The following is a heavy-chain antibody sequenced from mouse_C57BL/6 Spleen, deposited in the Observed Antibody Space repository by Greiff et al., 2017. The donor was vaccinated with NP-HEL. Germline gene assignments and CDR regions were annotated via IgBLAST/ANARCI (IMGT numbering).Heavy chain of an antibody. J-gene: IGHJ4*01. CDR3: ARGRDDFYMYAMGY. D-gene: IGHD2-4*01. Sequence: EVQLQQSGPELVKPGASVKMSCKASGYTFTDYNMHWVKQSHGKSLEWIGYINPNNGGTSYNQKFKGNATLTVDKSSSTAYMELRSLTSEDSAVYYCARGRDDFYMYAMGYWGKGISVTAS. CDR1: GYTFTDYN. CDR2: INPNNGGT. V-gene: IGHV1-22*01.